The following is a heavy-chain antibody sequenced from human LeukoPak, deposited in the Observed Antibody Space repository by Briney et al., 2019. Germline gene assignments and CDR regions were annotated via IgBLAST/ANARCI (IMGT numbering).Heavy chain of an antibody. CDR1: GGSISSYY. V-gene: IGHV4-59*01. J-gene: IGHJ4*02. CDR3: AGTYYYDSSGYYHYSL. D-gene: IGHD3-22*01. Sequence: SETLSLTCTVSGGSISSYYWSWIRQPPGKGLEWIGYLYYSGSTDYNPSLKSRVTISVDTSKNQFSLKLSSVTAADTAVYYCAGTYYYDSSGYYHYSLWGQGTLVTVSS. CDR2: LYYSGST.